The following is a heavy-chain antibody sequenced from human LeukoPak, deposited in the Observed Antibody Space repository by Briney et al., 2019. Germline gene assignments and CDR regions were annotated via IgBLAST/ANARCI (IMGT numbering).Heavy chain of an antibody. CDR3: ATAYGDYRLLY. CDR1: GFTFSIYS. D-gene: IGHD4-17*01. J-gene: IGHJ4*02. Sequence: GRSLRPSCAASGFTFSIYSMHWVRQAPGKGLEWVAMISYDGSNKYYADSVKGRITISRDNSNNTLYLQVNSLRAEDTAVYYCATAYGDYRLLYWGQGTLVTVSS. V-gene: IGHV3-30-3*01. CDR2: ISYDGSNK.